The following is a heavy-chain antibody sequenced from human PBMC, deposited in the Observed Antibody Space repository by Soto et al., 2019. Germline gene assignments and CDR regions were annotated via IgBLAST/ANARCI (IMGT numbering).Heavy chain of an antibody. CDR1: GYTFTSYA. CDR3: ARARITIFGVVTNYGMDV. D-gene: IGHD3-3*01. J-gene: IGHJ6*02. Sequence: QVQLVQSGAEVKKPGASVKVSCKASGYTFTSYAMHWVRQAPGQRLEGMGWINAGNGNTKYSQKFQGRVTITRDTSASTAYMELSSLRSEDTAVYYCARARITIFGVVTNYGMDVWGQGTTVTVSS. CDR2: INAGNGNT. V-gene: IGHV1-3*01.